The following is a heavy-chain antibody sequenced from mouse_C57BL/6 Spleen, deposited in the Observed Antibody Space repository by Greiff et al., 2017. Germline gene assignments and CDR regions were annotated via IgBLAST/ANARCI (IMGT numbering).Heavy chain of an antibody. CDR1: GFTFSDAW. V-gene: IGHV6-6*01. CDR2: IRNKANNHAT. Sequence: EVQLVESGGGLVQPGGSMKLSCAASGFTFSDAWMDWVRQSPEKGLEWVAEIRNKANNHATYYAESVKGRFTISRDDSKSSVYLQMNSLRAEDTGIYYCTRHYDYDGYFDVWGTGTTVTVSS. CDR3: TRHYDYDGYFDV. J-gene: IGHJ1*03. D-gene: IGHD2-4*01.